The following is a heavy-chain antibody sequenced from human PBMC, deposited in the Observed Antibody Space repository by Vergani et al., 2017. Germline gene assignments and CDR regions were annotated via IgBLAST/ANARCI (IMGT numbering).Heavy chain of an antibody. D-gene: IGHD3-3*01. CDR2: IYYSGST. CDR1: GGSISSYY. J-gene: IGHJ6*03. V-gene: IGHV4-59*01. Sequence: QVQLQESGPGLVKPSETLSLTCTVSGGSISSYYWSWIRQPPGKGLEWIGYIYYSGSTNYNPSLKSRVTISVDTSKNQFSLKLSSVTAADTAVYYCARGDTIFGVGYYYYYMDVWGKGTTVTVSS. CDR3: ARGDTIFGVGYYYYYMDV.